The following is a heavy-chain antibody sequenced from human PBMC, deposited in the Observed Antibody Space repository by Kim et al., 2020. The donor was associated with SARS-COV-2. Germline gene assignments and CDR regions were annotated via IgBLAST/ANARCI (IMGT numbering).Heavy chain of an antibody. V-gene: IGHV3-74*01. CDR1: GFTFSSYW. CDR3: ARAVVVTPEGD. CDR2: INSDGSST. D-gene: IGHD2-21*02. Sequence: GGSLRLSCAASGFTFSSYWRHWVRQAPGKGLVWVSRINSDGSSTSYADSVKGRFTISRDNAKNTLYLQMNSLRAEDTAVYYCARAVVVTPEGDWGQGTLVTVSS. J-gene: IGHJ4*02.